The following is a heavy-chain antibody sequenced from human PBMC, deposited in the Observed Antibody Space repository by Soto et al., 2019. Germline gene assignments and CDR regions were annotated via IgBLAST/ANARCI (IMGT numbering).Heavy chain of an antibody. D-gene: IGHD2-2*01. V-gene: IGHV1-69*01. CDR2: IIPIFGTA. J-gene: IGHJ5*02. CDR3: ARGYCSSTSCYVVNWFDP. Sequence: QVQLVQSGAEVKKPGSSVKVSCKASGGTFSSYAISWVRQAPGQGLEWMGGIIPIFGTANYAQKFQGRVRITADESTSTDYMELSSLRSEDTAVYYCARGYCSSTSCYVVNWFDPWGQGTLVTVSS. CDR1: GGTFSSYA.